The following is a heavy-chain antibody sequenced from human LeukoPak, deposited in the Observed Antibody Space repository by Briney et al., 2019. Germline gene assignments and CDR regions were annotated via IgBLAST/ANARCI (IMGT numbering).Heavy chain of an antibody. CDR3: ARGAPSYFDY. V-gene: IGHV4-39*07. J-gene: IGHJ4*02. CDR2: IYYSGST. CDR1: GGSISRSSYY. Sequence: SETLSLTCTVSGGSISRSSYYWGWIRQPPGKGLEWIGSIYYSGSTYYNPSLKSRVTISVDTSKNQFSLKLSSVTAADTAVYYCARGAPSYFDYWGQGTLVTVSS.